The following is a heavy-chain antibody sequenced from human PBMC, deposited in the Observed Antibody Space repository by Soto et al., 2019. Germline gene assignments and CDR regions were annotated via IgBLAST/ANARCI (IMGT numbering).Heavy chain of an antibody. CDR3: ARGLVSDIVVVVADVYYYYYMDV. J-gene: IGHJ6*03. V-gene: IGHV1-8*01. CDR1: GYTFTSYD. Sequence: ASVKVSCKASGYTFTSYDINWVRQATGQGLEWMGWMNPNSGNTGYAQKFQGRVTMTRNTSISTAYMELSSLRSEETAMYYCARGLVSDIVVVVADVYYYYYMDVWGKGTTVTVSS. D-gene: IGHD2-15*01. CDR2: MNPNSGNT.